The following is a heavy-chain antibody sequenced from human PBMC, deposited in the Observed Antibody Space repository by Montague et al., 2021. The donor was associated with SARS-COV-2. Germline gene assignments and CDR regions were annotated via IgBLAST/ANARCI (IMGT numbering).Heavy chain of an antibody. CDR3: ARGKTVTTFYCYYYGMDV. CDR1: GFSLTTNG. V-gene: IGHV4-61*02. CDR2: IYTSGST. Sequence: LVKPTQSLTLTCTFSGFSLTTNGMCVSWIRQPAGKGLEWIGRIYTSGSTNYNPSLKSRVTISVDTSKNQFSLKLSSVTAADTAVYYCARGKTVTTFYCYYYGMDVWGQGTTVTVSS. D-gene: IGHD4-17*01. J-gene: IGHJ6*02.